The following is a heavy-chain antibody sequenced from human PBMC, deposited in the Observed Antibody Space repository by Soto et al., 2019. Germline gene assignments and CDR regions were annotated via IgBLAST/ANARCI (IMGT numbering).Heavy chain of an antibody. CDR3: ARTVDYYGMDV. V-gene: IGHV4-38-2*01. J-gene: IGHJ6*02. Sequence: SETLSLTCAVSGYSIGSGYYWACLRQSPGKGLEWIGSIYHAGSVYYNPSLNGRVALSMDTSNNYFSLKLTSVTAADTAVYYCARTVDYYGMDVWGQGTTVTVSS. CDR1: GYSIGSGYY. CDR2: IYHAGSV.